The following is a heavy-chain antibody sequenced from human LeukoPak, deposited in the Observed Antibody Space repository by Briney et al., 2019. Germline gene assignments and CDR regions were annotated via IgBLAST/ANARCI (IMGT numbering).Heavy chain of an antibody. V-gene: IGHV3-30*18. D-gene: IGHD6-13*01. Sequence: GSLRLSWAASGFTFSSYGMHLVRQAPGKGLEWVAVISYDGSNKYYADPVKGRFTISRDNSKNTLYLQMNSLRAEDTAVYYCEKDILRAAAQWDGMDVWGQGTTVTVSS. CDR3: EKDILRAAAQWDGMDV. CDR1: GFTFSSYG. J-gene: IGHJ6*01. CDR2: ISYDGSNK.